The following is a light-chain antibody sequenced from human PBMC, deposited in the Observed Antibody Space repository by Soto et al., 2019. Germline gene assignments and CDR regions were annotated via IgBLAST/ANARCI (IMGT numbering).Light chain of an antibody. J-gene: IGLJ1*01. CDR1: KSDIGVYDF. CDR3: SSYTSSSTRV. CDR2: EVV. V-gene: IGLV2-8*01. Sequence: SALTQPPSASGSPGQSVTISCTGTKSDIGVYDFVSWYQHHPGKAPRLIIYEVVQRPSGVPDRFSGSKSGNTASLTVSGLQAADEADYYCSSYTSSSTRVFGTGTKVTVL.